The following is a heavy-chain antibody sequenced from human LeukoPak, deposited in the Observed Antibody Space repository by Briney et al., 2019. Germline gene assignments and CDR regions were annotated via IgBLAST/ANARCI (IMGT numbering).Heavy chain of an antibody. Sequence: SETLSLTCAVYGGSFSGYYWSWIRQPPGKGLEWIGSIYYSGSTYYNPSLKSRVTISVDTSKNQFSLKLSSVTAADTAVYYCARPAAKYYYYYYYMDVWGKGTTVTVSS. V-gene: IGHV4-34*01. J-gene: IGHJ6*03. CDR2: IYYSGST. CDR1: GGSFSGYY. CDR3: ARPAAKYYYYYYYMDV. D-gene: IGHD2-2*01.